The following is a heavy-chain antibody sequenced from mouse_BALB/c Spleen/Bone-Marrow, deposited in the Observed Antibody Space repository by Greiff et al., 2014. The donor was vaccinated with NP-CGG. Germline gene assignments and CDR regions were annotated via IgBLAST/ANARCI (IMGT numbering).Heavy chain of an antibody. CDR2: IYPGDGDT. CDR1: GYAFSSYW. Sequence: QVQLQQSGAELVRPGSSVKISCKASGYAFSSYWMNWVKQRPGQGLERIGQIYPGDGDTNYNGKFKGKATLTADKSSSTAYMQLSSLTSEDSAVYFCARDDGFAYWGQRTLVTVSA. J-gene: IGHJ3*01. D-gene: IGHD2-12*01. CDR3: ARDDGFAY. V-gene: IGHV1-80*01.